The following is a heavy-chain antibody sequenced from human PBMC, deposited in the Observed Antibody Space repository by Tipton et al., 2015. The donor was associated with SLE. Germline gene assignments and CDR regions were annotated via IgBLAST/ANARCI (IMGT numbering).Heavy chain of an antibody. CDR1: GGSFSGYS. CDR2: VYGTGNT. V-gene: IGHV4-59*01. CDR3: ARDSTRWSF. J-gene: IGHJ4*02. D-gene: IGHD2/OR15-2a*01. Sequence: GLVKPSETLSLTCAVYGGSFSGYSWSWIRQSPGKGLEWIGYVYGTGNTDYNPSLKSRVTLSVDTSKNQFSLQLTSVTAADTAVYYCARDSTRWSFWGQGTLVTVSS.